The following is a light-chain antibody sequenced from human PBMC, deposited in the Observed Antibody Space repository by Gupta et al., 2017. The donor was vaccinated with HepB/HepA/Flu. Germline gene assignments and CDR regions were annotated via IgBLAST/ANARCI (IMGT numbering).Light chain of an antibody. J-gene: IGLJ2*01. CDR1: SSDVGGYNY. V-gene: IGLV2-11*01. CDR3: CSDAGSYTVV. Sequence: QSALTQPRSVSGSPGQSVTISCPGTSSDVGGYNYVSWYQQHPGKAPKLMIYDVSKRPAVVPDRFSGSKSGNTASLIISGLQAEDDADYYCCSDAGSYTVVFGGGTKLTVL. CDR2: DVS.